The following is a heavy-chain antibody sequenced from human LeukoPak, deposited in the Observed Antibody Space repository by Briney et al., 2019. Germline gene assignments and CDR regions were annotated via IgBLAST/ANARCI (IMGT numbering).Heavy chain of an antibody. J-gene: IGHJ2*01. CDR2: LYTRGST. CDR1: GGSISSYY. CDR3: ARFIAVAGINWYFDL. Sequence: PSETLSLTCTVSGGSISSYYWSWIRQPGGKGLEWIGRLYTRGSTNYNPSLKSRVTMSVDTSKNQFSLPLSSVTAADTAVYYCARFIAVAGINWYFDLWGRGTLVTVSS. D-gene: IGHD6-19*01. V-gene: IGHV4-4*07.